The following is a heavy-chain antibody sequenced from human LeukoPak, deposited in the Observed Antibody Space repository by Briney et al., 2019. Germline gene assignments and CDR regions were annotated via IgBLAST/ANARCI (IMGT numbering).Heavy chain of an antibody. CDR2: INPNSGDT. Sequence: ASVKVSCKTSGYTFTDYFMHWVRQAPGQGLEWMAWINPNSGDTNFAQRFQGRVTMTRDTSISTAFMELSRLTSDDTAVYYCARDLISARAFDYWGQGTLVTVSS. J-gene: IGHJ4*02. CDR1: GYTFTDYF. D-gene: IGHD6-6*01. V-gene: IGHV1-2*02. CDR3: ARDLISARAFDY.